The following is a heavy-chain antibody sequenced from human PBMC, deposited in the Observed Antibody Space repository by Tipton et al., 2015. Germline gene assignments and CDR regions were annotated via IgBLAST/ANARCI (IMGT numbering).Heavy chain of an antibody. Sequence: TLSLTCSLSGGSFYTYYGTWIRQPPGQGLEWIGRIYDTGTTNYNPSLKGRVTMSVAASNNEFTLNLRSVTAADTAVYYCARESLGRALYFFDYWGQGSPVTVSA. D-gene: IGHD3-16*01. CDR3: ARESLGRALYFFDY. CDR2: IYDTGTT. V-gene: IGHV4-4*07. CDR1: GGSFYTYY. J-gene: IGHJ4*02.